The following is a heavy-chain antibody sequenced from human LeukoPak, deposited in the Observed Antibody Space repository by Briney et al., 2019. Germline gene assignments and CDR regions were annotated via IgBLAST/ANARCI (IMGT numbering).Heavy chain of an antibody. CDR2: ISAYNGNT. D-gene: IGHD5-24*01. CDR1: GYTFTSYG. V-gene: IGHV1-18*01. CDR3: ARPFGGYKSVSYQKNAFDI. J-gene: IGHJ3*02. Sequence: ASEKVSCKASGYTFTSYGISWVRQAPGQGLEWMGWISAYNGNTNYAQKLQGRVTMTTDTSTSTAYMELRSLRSDDTAVYYCARPFGGYKSVSYQKNAFDIWGQGTMVTVSS.